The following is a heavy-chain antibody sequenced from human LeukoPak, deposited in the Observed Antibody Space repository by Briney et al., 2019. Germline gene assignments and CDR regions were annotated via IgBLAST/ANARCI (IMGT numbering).Heavy chain of an antibody. D-gene: IGHD2-15*01. CDR1: GFTFSSSA. J-gene: IGHJ4*02. V-gene: IGHV3-23*01. Sequence: EGSLRLSCAASGFTFSSSAMSWVRQAPGKGLEWVSAISNNGGYTYYADSVQGRFTISRDNSKSTLCLQMNSLRAEDTAVYYCAKQLGYCSDGSCYFPYWGQGTLVTVSS. CDR2: ISNNGGYT. CDR3: AKQLGYCSDGSCYFPY.